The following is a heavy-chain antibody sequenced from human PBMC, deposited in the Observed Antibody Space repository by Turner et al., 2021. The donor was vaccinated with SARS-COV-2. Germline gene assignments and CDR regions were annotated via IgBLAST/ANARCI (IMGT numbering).Heavy chain of an antibody. V-gene: IGHV4-39*01. CDR3: AGEVVVLATTHYGMDV. Sequence: QLQLLESVPGLLYPSEPLSLTGTLSGRSISSSSFYWGWVRQPPGKGLEWIGNIYYSGSTYYNPSLKSRVTISVDTSKNQFSLRLSSVTAADTAVYYCAGEVVVLATTHYGMDVWGQGTTVTVSS. J-gene: IGHJ6*02. D-gene: IGHD1-26*01. CDR2: IYYSGST. CDR1: GRSISSSSFY.